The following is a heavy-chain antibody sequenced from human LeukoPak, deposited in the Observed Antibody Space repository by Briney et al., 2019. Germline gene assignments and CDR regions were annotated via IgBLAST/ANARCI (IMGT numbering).Heavy chain of an antibody. CDR1: GGTFSSYA. D-gene: IGHD2-15*01. V-gene: IGHV1-69*13. CDR3: ARSPGYSSGLNWFDP. CDR2: IIPIFGTA. Sequence: SVKVSCKASGGTFSSYAISWGRQAPGQGLEWMGGIIPIFGTANYAQKFQGRVTITADESTSTAYMELSSLRSEDTAVYYCARSPGYSSGLNWFDPWGQGTLVTVSS. J-gene: IGHJ5*02.